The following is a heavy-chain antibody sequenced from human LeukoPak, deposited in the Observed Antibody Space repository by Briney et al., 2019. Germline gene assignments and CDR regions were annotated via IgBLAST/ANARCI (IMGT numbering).Heavy chain of an antibody. D-gene: IGHD6-19*01. V-gene: IGHV3-7*01. J-gene: IGHJ4*02. CDR2: INQDGSEK. CDR1: GFTFSNYW. CDR3: ARPSHTSGSFFES. Sequence: GGSLRLSCSASGFTFSNYWMSWVRQAPGKGLEWVANINQDGSEKKYVDSTEGLFTISRDNAKNSLYLQINSLRAEDTAVYYCARPSHTSGSFFESWGQGTLVTVSS.